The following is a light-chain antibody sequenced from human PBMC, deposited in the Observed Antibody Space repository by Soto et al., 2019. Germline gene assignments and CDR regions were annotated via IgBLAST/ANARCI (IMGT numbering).Light chain of an antibody. CDR2: EVS. V-gene: IGLV2-14*01. Sequence: QSALTQPASVSGSPGQSISISCTGTSSDVGGYNSVSWYQQYPGKAPTLIIYEVSYRPSGVSNRFSGSKSGNTASLTISGLQSEDEADYYCSSYTSSTPYVFGTGTKLTVL. J-gene: IGLJ1*01. CDR1: SSDVGGYNS. CDR3: SSYTSSTPYV.